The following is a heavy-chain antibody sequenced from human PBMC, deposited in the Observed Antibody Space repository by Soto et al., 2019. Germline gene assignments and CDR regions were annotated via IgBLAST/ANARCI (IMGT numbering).Heavy chain of an antibody. J-gene: IGHJ4*02. V-gene: IGHV3-15*07. D-gene: IGHD3-10*01. CDR1: GFTFSNAW. Sequence: GGSLRLSCAASGFTFSNAWMNWVRQAPGKGLEWVGRIKSKTDGGTTDYAAPVKGRFTISRDDSKNTLYLQMNSLKTEDTAVYYCTTGGPYYYGSGSYYNGIDNRKIDYWGQGTLVTVSS. CDR2: IKSKTDGGTT. CDR3: TTGGPYYYGSGSYYNGIDNRKIDY.